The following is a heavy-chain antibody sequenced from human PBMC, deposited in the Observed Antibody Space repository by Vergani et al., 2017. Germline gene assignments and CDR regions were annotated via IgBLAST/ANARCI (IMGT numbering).Heavy chain of an antibody. V-gene: IGHV4-59*02. CDR3: ASFRKYYDSDRFGRNYNSSLYYPHFSDS. CDR2: VSFRGDT. J-gene: IGHJ4*02. D-gene: IGHD3-22*01. Sequence: QVKLQESGPGLVKPSETLSLTCTVSGASVNSYYWSWIRQPPGKGLEWMGYVSFRGDTLYDPSVKGRMTISLNTSSNQFSLCLTSVTAADTAVYYCASFRKYYDSDRFGRNYNSSLYYPHFSDSWGQGTLVTVSS. CDR1: GASVNSYY.